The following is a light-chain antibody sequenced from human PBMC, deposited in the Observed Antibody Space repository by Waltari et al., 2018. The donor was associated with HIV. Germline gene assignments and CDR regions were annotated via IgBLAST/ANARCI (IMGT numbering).Light chain of an antibody. CDR1: ALPKKF. CDR3: QSTDHDGTWV. CDR2: KDI. J-gene: IGLJ3*02. Sequence: SYKLTQTPSVSVSPGQTARINCSRGALPKKFSSWYRQKPGQAPVLLTYKDIERPSGMPGRIAGSRSGTGVTLTISGVQAEDEADYYCQSTDHDGTWVFGGGTKLTVL. V-gene: IGLV3-25*03.